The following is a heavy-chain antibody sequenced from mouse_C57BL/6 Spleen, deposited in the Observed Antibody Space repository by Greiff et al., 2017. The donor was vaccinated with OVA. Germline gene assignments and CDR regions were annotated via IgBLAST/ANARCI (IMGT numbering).Heavy chain of an antibody. CDR3: ARDYYGPYYYAMDY. V-gene: IGHV5-17*01. J-gene: IGHJ4*01. CDR1: GFTFSDYG. D-gene: IGHD1-2*01. CDR2: ISSGSSNI. Sequence: EVQRVESGGGLVKPGGSLKLSCAASGFTFSDYGMHWVRQAPEKGLEWVAYISSGSSNIYYADTVKGRFTISRDNAKNTMFLQMTSLMSEDTAMYYCARDYYGPYYYAMDYWGQGTSVTVSS.